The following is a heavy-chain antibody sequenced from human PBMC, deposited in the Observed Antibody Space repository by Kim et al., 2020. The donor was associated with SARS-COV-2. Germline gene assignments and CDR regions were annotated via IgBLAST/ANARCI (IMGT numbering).Heavy chain of an antibody. J-gene: IGHJ4*02. CDR1: GGSITSSY. CDR2: SHYSGTT. Sequence: SETLSLTCSVSGGSITSSYWSWIRQPPGKGLEWIGYSHYSGTTNYHPSLKSRVTVSVDTSKNQISLKLSSVTAADTAVYYCARGSGYNAFDYWSQGTLVTVSS. D-gene: IGHD5-12*01. V-gene: IGHV4-59*13. CDR3: ARGSGYNAFDY.